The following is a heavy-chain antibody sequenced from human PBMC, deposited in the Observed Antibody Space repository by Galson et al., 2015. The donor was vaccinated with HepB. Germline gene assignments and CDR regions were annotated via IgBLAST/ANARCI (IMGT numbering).Heavy chain of an antibody. CDR1: GFTFSDYY. D-gene: IGHD2-2*02. CDR2: ISSSGSTI. V-gene: IGHV3-11*01. CDR3: AGCSSTSCYTGGLD. Sequence: SLRLSCAASGFTFSDYYMSWIRQAPGKGLEWVSYISSSGSTIYYADSVKGRFTISRDNAKNSLYLQMNSLRAEDTAVYYCAGCSSTSCYTGGLDWGQGTLVTVSS. J-gene: IGHJ4*02.